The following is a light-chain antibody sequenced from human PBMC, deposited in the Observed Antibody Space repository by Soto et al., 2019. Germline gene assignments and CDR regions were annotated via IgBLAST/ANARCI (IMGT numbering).Light chain of an antibody. CDR3: QQVKDFPQR. V-gene: IGKV1-12*01. Sequence: DIQMTQSPSSVSASVGERVTISCRASQDIGSWLAWYQQRPGEAPKLLIYTASSLESGVPTWISGSGSTPDFTITISSLQPEDVANYFCQQVKDFPQRFGEGTKVEFK. CDR1: QDIGSW. J-gene: IGKJ1*01. CDR2: TAS.